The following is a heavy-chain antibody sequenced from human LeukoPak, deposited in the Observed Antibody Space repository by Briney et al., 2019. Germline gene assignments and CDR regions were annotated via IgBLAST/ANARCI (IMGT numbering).Heavy chain of an antibody. CDR2: ISAYNGNT. D-gene: IGHD3-22*01. J-gene: IGHJ4*02. Sequence: ASVKVSCKASGYTFTGYYMHWVRQAPGQGLEWMGWISAYNGNTNYAQKLQGRVTMTTDTSTSTAYMELRSLRSDDTAVYYCARVAIESYYEPPPGFDHWGQGTLVTVSS. CDR1: GYTFTGYY. V-gene: IGHV1-18*04. CDR3: ARVAIESYYEPPPGFDH.